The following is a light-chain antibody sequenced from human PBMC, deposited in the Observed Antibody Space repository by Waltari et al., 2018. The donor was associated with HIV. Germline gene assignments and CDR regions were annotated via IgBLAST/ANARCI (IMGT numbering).Light chain of an antibody. J-gene: IGLJ2*01. Sequence: QSALTQSPSASGSPGQSVTISCTGKTSDVGAYNYVSWYQQHPGKAPKLMIYEVFKRPSGCPDRFSGSKSGNTASLTVSGLQAEDEADYYCTSYAGRNTLVFGGGTKLTVL. CDR2: EVF. V-gene: IGLV2-8*01. CDR1: TSDVGAYNY. CDR3: TSYAGRNTLV.